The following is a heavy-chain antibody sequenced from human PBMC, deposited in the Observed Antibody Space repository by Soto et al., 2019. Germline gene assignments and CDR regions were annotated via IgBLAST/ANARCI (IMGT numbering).Heavy chain of an antibody. CDR3: ASWLQRERAYDV. D-gene: IGHD1-1*01. CDR2: VYDVDGT. J-gene: IGHJ3*01. V-gene: IGHV3-53*01. Sequence: PGGSLRLSCAASGLTVSGKRYIAWVRQAPGKGLEWVSGVYDVDGTYYADSVKGRFTISRDTSKTIVFLEMNDLRPDDTAVYYCASWLQRERAYDVWGLGTTVTV. CDR1: GLTVSGKRY.